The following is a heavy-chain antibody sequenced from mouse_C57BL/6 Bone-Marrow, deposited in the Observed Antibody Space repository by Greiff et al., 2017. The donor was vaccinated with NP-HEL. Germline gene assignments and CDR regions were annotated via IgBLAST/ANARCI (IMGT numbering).Heavy chain of an antibody. CDR3: ARGVLRYYWYFDV. J-gene: IGHJ1*03. CDR2: FHPYNDDT. Sequence: VKLMESGAELVKPGASVKMSCKASGYTFTTYPIEWMKQNHGKSLEWIGNFHPYNDDTKYNEKFKGKATLTVEKSSSTVYLELSRLTSDDSAVYYCARGVLRYYWYFDVWGTGTTVTVSS. D-gene: IGHD1-1*01. CDR1: GYTFTTYP. V-gene: IGHV1-47*01.